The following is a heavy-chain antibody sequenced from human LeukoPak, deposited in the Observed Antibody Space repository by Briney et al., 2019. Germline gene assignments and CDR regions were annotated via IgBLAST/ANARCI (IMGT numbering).Heavy chain of an antibody. Sequence: ASVKVSCKASGYTFTGYYMHWVRQAPGQGLEWMGWINPNSGGTNYAQKFQGRVTMTRDTSISTAYMELSSLRSEDTAVYYCARGRKVRGVSASGSYYYMDVWGKGTTVTISS. CDR1: GYTFTGYY. J-gene: IGHJ6*03. D-gene: IGHD3-10*01. CDR2: INPNSGGT. CDR3: ARGRKVRGVSASGSYYYMDV. V-gene: IGHV1-2*02.